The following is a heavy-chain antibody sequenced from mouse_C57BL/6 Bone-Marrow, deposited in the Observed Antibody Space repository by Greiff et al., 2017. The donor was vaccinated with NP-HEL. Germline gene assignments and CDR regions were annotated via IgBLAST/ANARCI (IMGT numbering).Heavy chain of an antibody. CDR1: GFTFSDYG. V-gene: IGHV5-15*01. J-gene: IGHJ1*03. CDR2: ISNLAYSI. CDR3: ARLGLRRWYFDV. D-gene: IGHD4-1*01. Sequence: EVKVVESGGGLVQPGGSLKLSCAASGFTFSDYGMAWVRQAPRKGPEWVAFISNLAYSIYYADTVTGRFTISRENAKNTLYLEMSSLRSEDTAMYYCARLGLRRWYFDVWGTGTTVTVSS.